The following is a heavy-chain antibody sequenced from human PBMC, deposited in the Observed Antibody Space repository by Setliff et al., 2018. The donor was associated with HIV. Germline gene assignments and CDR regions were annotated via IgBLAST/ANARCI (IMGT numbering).Heavy chain of an antibody. D-gene: IGHD1-26*01. CDR3: AKENGIDSYFHY. V-gene: IGHV3-9*01. Sequence: GGSLRLSCAASGFTFDRYWMHWVRQAPGKGLEWVSGIIWNSVGIAYADSVRGRFTISRDNAKNSVYLQMNSLRAEDTAIYYCAKENGIDSYFHYWGQGTLVTVSS. CDR2: IIWNSVGI. J-gene: IGHJ4*02. CDR1: GFTFDRYW.